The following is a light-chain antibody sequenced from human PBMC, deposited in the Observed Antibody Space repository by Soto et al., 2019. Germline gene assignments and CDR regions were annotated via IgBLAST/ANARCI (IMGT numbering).Light chain of an antibody. J-gene: IGKJ5*01. CDR2: DAS. V-gene: IGKV1-5*01. CDR3: QQYNSYPIT. CDR1: QIISSW. Sequence: DIQMTQSPSTLSASVVERVTITFRASQIISSWLAWYQQKPGKAPKLLIYDASSLESGVPSRFSGSGSGTEFTLTISSLQPDDFATYYCQQYNSYPITFGQGTRLEIK.